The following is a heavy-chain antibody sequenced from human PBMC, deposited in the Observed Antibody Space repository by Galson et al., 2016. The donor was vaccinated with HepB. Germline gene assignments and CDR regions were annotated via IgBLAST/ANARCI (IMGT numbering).Heavy chain of an antibody. CDR2: ISHNSDVL. V-gene: IGHV3-9*01. CDR1: GFIFEDYA. D-gene: IGHD1-14*01. CDR3: AKDIASPGTKVETGGFDV. J-gene: IGHJ3*01. Sequence: LRLSCAASGFIFEDYAMHWVRQSPGKGLEWVGGISHNSDVLGYADSVKGRFTIPRDDAKDSLYLDMNSLRSEDTAFYFCAKDIASPGTKVETGGFDVWGPGTMVTVSS.